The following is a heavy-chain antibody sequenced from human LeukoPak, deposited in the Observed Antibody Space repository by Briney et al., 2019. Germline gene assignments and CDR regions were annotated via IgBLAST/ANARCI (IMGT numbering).Heavy chain of an antibody. V-gene: IGHV3-7*01. CDR1: GFTFSDYY. CDR3: ASSGWYSTPNWFDP. D-gene: IGHD6-19*01. J-gene: IGHJ5*02. Sequence: PGGSLRLSCEVSGFTFSDYYMSWVRQAPGKGLEWVASIKEDGSEKYYVDSVKGRFTISRDNAKNSLYLQMNSLRAEDTAMYYCASSGWYSTPNWFDPWGQGTLVIVSS. CDR2: IKEDGSEK.